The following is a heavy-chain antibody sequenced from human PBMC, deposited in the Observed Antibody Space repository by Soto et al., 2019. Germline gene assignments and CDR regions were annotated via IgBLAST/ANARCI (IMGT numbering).Heavy chain of an antibody. Sequence: EVQLVESGGGLVQPGGSLRLTCAASGFTVSSNYMSWVRQAPGKGLEWVSIIYTDGSTYYADSVKGRFTLSRDDSKNTLYPQISSVRGEDTAVYEGASRISSDGGYVFWGQGTLVTVCS. CDR3: ASRISSDGGYVF. CDR1: GFTVSSNY. D-gene: IGHD2-15*01. J-gene: IGHJ4*02. V-gene: IGHV3-66*01. CDR2: IYTDGST.